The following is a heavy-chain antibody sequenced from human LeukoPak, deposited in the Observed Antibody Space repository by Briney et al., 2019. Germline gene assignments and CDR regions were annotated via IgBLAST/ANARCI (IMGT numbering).Heavy chain of an antibody. V-gene: IGHV3-23*01. CDR3: AKGYYFDILSGYSSLDS. CDR1: GFAFSSYA. CDR2: ISGSGGST. Sequence: GGSLRLSCVASGFAFSSYAMSWVRQAPGKGLEWVSAISGSGGSTYYPDSVKGRFTISRDNSKNTLYLEMNSLRAEDTAAYYCAKGYYFDILSGYSSLDSWGQGTLVTVSS. J-gene: IGHJ4*02. D-gene: IGHD3-9*01.